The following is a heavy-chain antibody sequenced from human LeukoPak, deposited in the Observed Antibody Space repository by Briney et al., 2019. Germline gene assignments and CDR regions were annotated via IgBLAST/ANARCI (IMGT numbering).Heavy chain of an antibody. CDR3: ARGAWLVGGGFDY. D-gene: IGHD6-19*01. J-gene: IGHJ4*02. V-gene: IGHV5-51*01. Sequence: GGSLQISCKGSGYSFTSYWIGWVRQMPGKGLEWMGIIYPGDSDTRYSPSFQGQVTISADKSISTAYLQWSSLKASDTAMYYCARGAWLVGGGFDYWGQGTLVTVSS. CDR1: GYSFTSYW. CDR2: IYPGDSDT.